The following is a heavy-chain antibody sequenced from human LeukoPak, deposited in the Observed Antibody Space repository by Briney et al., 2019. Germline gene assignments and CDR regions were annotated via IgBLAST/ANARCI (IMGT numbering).Heavy chain of an antibody. V-gene: IGHV4-34*01. CDR1: GGSFSGYY. D-gene: IGHD3-10*01. J-gene: IGHJ4*02. CDR2: INHSGST. CDR3: ARLKKERFGELFSRLTSTPRYYFNY. Sequence: SETLSLTCAVYGGSFSGYYWSWIRQPPGKGLEWIGEINHSGSTNYNPSLESRVTISVDTSKNQFSLKLSSVTAADTAMYYCARLKKERFGELFSRLTSTPRYYFNYWGQGTLVTVSS.